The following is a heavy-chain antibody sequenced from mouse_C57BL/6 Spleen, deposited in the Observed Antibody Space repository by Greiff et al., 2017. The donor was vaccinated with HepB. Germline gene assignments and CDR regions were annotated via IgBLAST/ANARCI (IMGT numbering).Heavy chain of an antibody. D-gene: IGHD1-1*01. CDR2: IDPEDGDT. CDR3: TFYYGSSYPPY. CDR1: GFNIKDYY. V-gene: IGHV14-1*01. Sequence: EVKLMESGAELVRPGASVKLSCTASGFNIKDYYMHWVKQRPEQGLEWIGRIDPEDGDTEYAPKFQGKATMTADTSSNTAYLQLSSLTSEDTAVYYCTFYYGSSYPPYWGQGTLVTVSA. J-gene: IGHJ3*01.